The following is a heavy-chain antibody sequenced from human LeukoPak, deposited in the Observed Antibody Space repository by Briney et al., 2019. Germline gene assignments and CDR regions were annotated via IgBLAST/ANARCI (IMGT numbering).Heavy chain of an antibody. Sequence: FQGRVTITADESTSTAYMELSSLRSEDTAVYYCARKYYYGSGSGFDPWGQGTLVTVSS. D-gene: IGHD3-10*01. V-gene: IGHV1-69*01. J-gene: IGHJ5*02. CDR3: ARKYYYGSGSGFDP.